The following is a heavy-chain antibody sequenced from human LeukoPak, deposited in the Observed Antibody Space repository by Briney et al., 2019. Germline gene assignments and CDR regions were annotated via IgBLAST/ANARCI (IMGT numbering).Heavy chain of an antibody. D-gene: IGHD5-18*01. J-gene: IGHJ4*02. CDR2: ISAYNGNT. Sequence: ASVKVSCKASGYTFTSYGISWVRQAPGQGLEWMGWISAYNGNTNYAQKLQGRVTMTTDTSTSTAYMELRSLRSDDTAVYYCASTAGYSYGQYYFDYWGQGTLVTVPS. CDR3: ASTAGYSYGQYYFDY. V-gene: IGHV1-18*04. CDR1: GYTFTSYG.